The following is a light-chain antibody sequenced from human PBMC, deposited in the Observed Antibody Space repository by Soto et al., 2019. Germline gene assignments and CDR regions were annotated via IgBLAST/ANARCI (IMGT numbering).Light chain of an antibody. Sequence: QLVLTQSPSASASPGASVKLTCTLSSGHSSYAIAWYQQQPEKGPRYLMKLKGDGTHTKGDGIPDRFSGSSSGAERYLTISSFQSEDEADYYCQTWGTGIWVFGGGTKVTVL. CDR1: SGHSSYA. CDR3: QTWGTGIWV. J-gene: IGLJ3*02. V-gene: IGLV4-69*01. CDR2: LKGDGTH.